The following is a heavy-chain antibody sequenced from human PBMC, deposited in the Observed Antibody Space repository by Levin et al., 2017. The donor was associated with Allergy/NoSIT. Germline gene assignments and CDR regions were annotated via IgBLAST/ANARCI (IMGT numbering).Heavy chain of an antibody. D-gene: IGHD3-22*01. CDR3: ATVSPYFQDSSGFYFSHFYYYGMDV. Sequence: AGESLKISCAAPGFPLNNAWITWVRQAPGKGLEWVGRIKSKSDGGTSDYAAPLKDRFTISRDDSKNTVYVQIKSLKTEDTAVYYCATVSPYFQDSSGFYFSHFYYYGMDVWGQGTTVTVSS. J-gene: IGHJ6*02. V-gene: IGHV3-15*01. CDR2: IKSKSDGGTS. CDR1: GFPLNNAW.